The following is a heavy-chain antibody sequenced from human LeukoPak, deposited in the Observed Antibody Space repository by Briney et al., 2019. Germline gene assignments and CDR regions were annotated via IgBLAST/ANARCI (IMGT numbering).Heavy chain of an antibody. CDR3: ARDPAAWDV. Sequence: GGSLRLSCAASGFTFSNYWMSWVRQAPGKGLEWVANINPDGSEKYSVGSVTGRFTISRDNAENTLFLQINSLRADDSGVYYCARDPAAWDVWGKGTTVTVSS. CDR1: GFTFSNYW. J-gene: IGHJ6*04. CDR2: INPDGSEK. V-gene: IGHV3-7*01. D-gene: IGHD2-2*01.